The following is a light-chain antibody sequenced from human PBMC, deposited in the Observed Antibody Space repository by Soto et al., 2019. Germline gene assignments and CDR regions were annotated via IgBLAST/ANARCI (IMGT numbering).Light chain of an antibody. CDR2: GAS. V-gene: IGKV3-15*01. CDR3: QQYNNWPPAST. J-gene: IGKJ1*01. CDR1: QSVSSN. Sequence: EIVMTQSPATLSVAPGGRATLSCRASQSVSSNFAWSQQKPGQAPRLLIYGASTRATGIPARFSGSGSGTEFTLTISSLQSEDFAVYXCQQYNNWPPASTFGQGTKVDIK.